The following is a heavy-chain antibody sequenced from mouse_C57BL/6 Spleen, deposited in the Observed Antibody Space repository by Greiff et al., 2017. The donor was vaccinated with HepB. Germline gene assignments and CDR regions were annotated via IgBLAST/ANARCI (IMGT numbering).Heavy chain of an antibody. CDR1: GYTFTDYN. CDR3: ARVDDYDALFAY. J-gene: IGHJ3*01. CDR2: INPNNGGT. Sequence: EVQLQQSGPELVKPGASVKMSCKASGYTFTDYNMHWVKQSHGKSLEWIGYINPNNGGTSYNQKFKGKATLTVNKSSSTAYMELRSLTSEDSAVYYCARVDDYDALFAYWGQGTLVTVSA. V-gene: IGHV1-22*01. D-gene: IGHD2-4*01.